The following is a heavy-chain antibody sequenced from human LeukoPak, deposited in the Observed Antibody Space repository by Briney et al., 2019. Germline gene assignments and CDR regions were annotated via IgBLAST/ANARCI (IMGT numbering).Heavy chain of an antibody. J-gene: IGHJ4*02. V-gene: IGHV3-9*01. D-gene: IGHD3-22*01. Sequence: GGSLRLSCAVSGFTFDDYAMHWVRQAPGKGLEWVSGISWNSGSIGYADSVKGRFTISRDNAKNSLYLQINSLRAEDTASYYCATDYDSSGYYYKYWGQGALVTVSS. CDR3: ATDYDSSGYYYKY. CDR1: GFTFDDYA. CDR2: ISWNSGSI.